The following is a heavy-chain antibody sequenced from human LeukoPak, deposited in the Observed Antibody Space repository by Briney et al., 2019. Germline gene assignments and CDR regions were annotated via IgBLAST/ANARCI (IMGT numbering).Heavy chain of an antibody. CDR1: GGSISSYY. CDR2: INHSGST. D-gene: IGHD3-3*01. Sequence: SETLSLTCTVSGGSISSYYWSWIRQPPGKGLEWIGEINHSGSTNYNPSLKSRVTISVDTSKNQFSLKLSSVTAADTAVYYCATKPPNYDFWSGENWFDPWGQGTLVTVSS. CDR3: ATKPPNYDFWSGENWFDP. J-gene: IGHJ5*02. V-gene: IGHV4-34*01.